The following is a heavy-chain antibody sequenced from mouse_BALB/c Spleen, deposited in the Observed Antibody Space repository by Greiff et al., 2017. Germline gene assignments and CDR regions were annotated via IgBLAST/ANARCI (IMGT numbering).Heavy chain of an antibody. CDR1: GYTFTDYN. V-gene: IGHV1-18*01. CDR3: ARSTHIYYGYDPFAY. CDR2: INPNNGGT. Sequence: EVHLVESGPELVKPGASVKIPCKASGYTFTDYNMDWVKQSHGKSLEWIGDINPNNGGTIYNQKFKGKATLTVDKSSSTAYMELRSLTSEDTAVYYCARSTHIYYGYDPFAYWGQGTLVTVSA. D-gene: IGHD2-2*01. J-gene: IGHJ3*01.